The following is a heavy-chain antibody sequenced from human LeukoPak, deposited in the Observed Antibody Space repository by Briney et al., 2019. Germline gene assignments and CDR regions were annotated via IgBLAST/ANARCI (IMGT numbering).Heavy chain of an antibody. J-gene: IGHJ4*02. V-gene: IGHV4-34*01. CDR2: INHSGST. CDR3: ARAMGYCSSTSCYGNNFDY. CDR1: GGSFSGYY. Sequence: PSETLSLTCAVYGGSFSGYYWSWIRQPPGKGLEWIGEINHSGSTNYNPSLKSRVTISVDTSKNQFSLKLSSVTAADTAVYYCARAMGYCSSTSCYGNNFDYWGQGTLVTVSS. D-gene: IGHD2-2*01.